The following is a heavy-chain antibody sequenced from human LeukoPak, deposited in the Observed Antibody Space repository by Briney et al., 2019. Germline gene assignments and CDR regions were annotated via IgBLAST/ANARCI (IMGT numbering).Heavy chain of an antibody. CDR2: ISYDGSNK. Sequence: GGSLRLSCAASGFTFSSYAMHCVRQAPGKGLEWVAVISYDGSNKYYADSVKGRFTISRDNSKNTLYLQMNSLRAEDTAVYYCARGSMAVYYYDSSGYFPWYYWGQGTLVTVSS. V-gene: IGHV3-30-3*01. J-gene: IGHJ4*02. D-gene: IGHD3-22*01. CDR3: ARGSMAVYYYDSSGYFPWYY. CDR1: GFTFSSYA.